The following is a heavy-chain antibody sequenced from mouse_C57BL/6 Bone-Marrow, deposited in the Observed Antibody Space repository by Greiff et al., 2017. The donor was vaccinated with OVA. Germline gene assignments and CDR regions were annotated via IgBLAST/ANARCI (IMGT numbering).Heavy chain of an antibody. V-gene: IGHV1-9*01. CDR3: AVPDGYYRAWFAY. J-gene: IGHJ3*01. CDR2: ILPGSGST. CDR1: GYTFTGYW. Sequence: VKLQESGAELMKPGASVKLSCKATGYTFTGYWIEWVKQRPGHGLEWIGEILPGSGSTNYNEKFKGKATFTEDTSSNTAYMQLSSLTNEESAIYYSAVPDGYYRAWFAYWGQGTLVTVSA. D-gene: IGHD2-3*01.